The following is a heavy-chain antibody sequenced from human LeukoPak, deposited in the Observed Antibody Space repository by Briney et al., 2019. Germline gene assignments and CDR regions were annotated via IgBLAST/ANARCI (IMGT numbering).Heavy chain of an antibody. Sequence: GASVKVSCKASGYTFTSYGISWVRQAPGQGLEWMGWISAYNGNTNYAQKLQGRVTMTTDTSTSTAYMELRSLRSDDTAVYYCARVAARSVWGYFDYWGQGTLVTVSS. CDR2: ISAYNGNT. D-gene: IGHD3-16*01. V-gene: IGHV1-18*01. CDR1: GYTFTSYG. J-gene: IGHJ4*02. CDR3: ARVAARSVWGYFDY.